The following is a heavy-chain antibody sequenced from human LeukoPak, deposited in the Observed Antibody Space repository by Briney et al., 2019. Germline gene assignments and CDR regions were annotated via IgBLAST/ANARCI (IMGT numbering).Heavy chain of an antibody. CDR1: GGFISSYY. CDR3: ARERNYYDSSGYNDAFDI. V-gene: IGHV4-4*07. D-gene: IGHD3-22*01. Sequence: SETLSLTCTVSGGFISSYYWSWIRQPAGKGLEWIGRIYTSGSTNYNPSLKSRVTMSVDTSKNQFSLKLSSVTAADTAVYYCARERNYYDSSGYNDAFDIWGQGTMVTVSS. J-gene: IGHJ3*02. CDR2: IYTSGST.